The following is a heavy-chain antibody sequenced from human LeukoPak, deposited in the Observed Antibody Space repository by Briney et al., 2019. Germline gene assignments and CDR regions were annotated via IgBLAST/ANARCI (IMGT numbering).Heavy chain of an antibody. CDR1: GFTFSSYA. J-gene: IGHJ1*01. CDR2: ISGSGGST. Sequence: GGSLRLSCAACGFTFSSYAKSWVRQAPGQGLEWISAISGSGGSTYYADSVKGRFTISRDNSKNTLYLQMNSLRAEDTAVYYCARDSDSSLRTTGPYFQRWGQGPLVTVSS. D-gene: IGHD6-6*01. V-gene: IGHV3-23*01. CDR3: ARDSDSSLRTTGPYFQR.